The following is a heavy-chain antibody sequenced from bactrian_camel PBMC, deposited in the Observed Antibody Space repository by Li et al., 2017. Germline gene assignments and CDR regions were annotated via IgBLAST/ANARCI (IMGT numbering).Heavy chain of an antibody. Sequence: HVQLVESGGGSVQAGRSLRLSCATSRDARSGDCMGWFRQAPGKEREGVAAIDYDGDTTYRTAVKGRFTVSKDNSKRSLYLQMDMLKPEDTAMYYCAAGCWSPTILPGAYTNWGQGTQVTVS. CDR3: AAGCWSPTILPGAYTN. D-gene: IGHD1*01. J-gene: IGHJ4*01. CDR1: RDARSGDC. CDR2: IDYDGDTT. V-gene: IGHV3S1*01.